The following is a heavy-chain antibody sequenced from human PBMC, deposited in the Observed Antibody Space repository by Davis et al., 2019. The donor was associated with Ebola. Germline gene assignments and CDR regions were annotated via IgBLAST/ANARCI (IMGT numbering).Heavy chain of an antibody. Sequence: PGGSLRLSCAASGFTFSGSAMHWVRQASGKGLEWVGRIRSKANSYATAYAASVKGRFTISRDESKNTAYLQMNSLRAEDTAVYYCGKADCGGDCRVVDFWGQGTLVTVSA. CDR1: GFTFSGSA. CDR2: IRSKANSYAT. CDR3: GKADCGGDCRVVDF. D-gene: IGHD2-21*02. V-gene: IGHV3-73*01. J-gene: IGHJ4*02.